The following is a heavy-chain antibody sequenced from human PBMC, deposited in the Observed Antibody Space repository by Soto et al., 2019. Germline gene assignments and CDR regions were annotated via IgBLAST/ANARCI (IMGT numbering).Heavy chain of an antibody. J-gene: IGHJ3*02. D-gene: IGHD2-2*02. V-gene: IGHV1-69*02. CDR2: IIPILGIA. CDR3: ARGGYCSSTSCHNAFDI. Sequence: QVQLVQSGAEVKKPGSSVKVSCKASGGTFSSYTISWVRQAPGQGLEWMGRIIPILGIANYAQKFQGRVTITADKSTSTAYMELSSLRSEDTAVYYCARGGYCSSTSCHNAFDIWGQGTMVTVSS. CDR1: GGTFSSYT.